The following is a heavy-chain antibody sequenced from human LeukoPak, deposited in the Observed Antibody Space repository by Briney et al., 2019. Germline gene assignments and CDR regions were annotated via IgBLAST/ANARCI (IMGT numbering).Heavy chain of an antibody. Sequence: ASVKVSCKASGYTFTDYYMHWVRQAPGQGLEWMGWISAYNGNTNYAQKLQGRVTMTTDTSTSTAYMELRSLRSDDTAVYYCARVPSGGYSFDYWGQGTLVTVSS. J-gene: IGHJ4*02. CDR3: ARVPSGGYSFDY. CDR1: GYTFTDYY. D-gene: IGHD4-23*01. CDR2: ISAYNGNT. V-gene: IGHV1-18*04.